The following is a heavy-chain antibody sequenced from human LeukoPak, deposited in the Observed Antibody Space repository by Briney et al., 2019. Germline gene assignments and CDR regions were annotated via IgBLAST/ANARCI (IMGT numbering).Heavy chain of an antibody. D-gene: IGHD3-10*02. CDR1: GFTFSSYE. CDR3: AELGITMIGGV. Sequence: PGGSLRLSCPASGFTFSSYELNWVRQAPAKGLDGVSYINSSGSTIYYADSVKGRFTISRDNAKNALYLQMNSLRAEDTAVYYCAELGITMIGGVWGKGTTVTISS. CDR2: INSSGSTI. J-gene: IGHJ6*04. V-gene: IGHV3-48*03.